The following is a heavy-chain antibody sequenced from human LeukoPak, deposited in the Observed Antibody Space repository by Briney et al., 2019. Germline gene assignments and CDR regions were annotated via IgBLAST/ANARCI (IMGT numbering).Heavy chain of an antibody. D-gene: IGHD6-19*01. J-gene: IGHJ3*01. Sequence: PGGSLRLSCVASGFTFDRHAMHWVRQAPGKGLEWVAVVGYDGSNQHYGDSVQGRFTISRDNSKNTLYLQMDSLRGDDTAVYYCAKDLRTIVAVAGTLDLWGQGTMVTVSS. V-gene: IGHV3-30*18. CDR1: GFTFDRHA. CDR3: AKDLRTIVAVAGTLDL. CDR2: VGYDGSNQ.